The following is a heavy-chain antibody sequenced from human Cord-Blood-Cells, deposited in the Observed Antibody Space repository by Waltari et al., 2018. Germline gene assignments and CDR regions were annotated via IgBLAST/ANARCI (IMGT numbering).Heavy chain of an antibody. CDR3: ARVGSSSSGFDY. D-gene: IGHD6-6*01. J-gene: IGHJ4*02. Sequence: QVQLVQSGAEVKKPGASVRVSCKASGYTFTSYYLHWGRQAPGQGLEWMGIINPSGGSTSYAQKFQGRVTMTRDTSTSTVYMELSSLRSEDTAVYYCARVGSSSSGFDYWGQGTLVTVSS. CDR2: INPSGGST. V-gene: IGHV1-46*01. CDR1: GYTFTSYY.